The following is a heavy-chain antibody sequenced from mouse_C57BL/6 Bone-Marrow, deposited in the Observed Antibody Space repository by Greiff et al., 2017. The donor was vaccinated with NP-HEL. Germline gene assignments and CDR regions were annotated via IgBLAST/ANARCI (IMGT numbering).Heavy chain of an antibody. CDR2: ISSSSSTI. V-gene: IGHV5-17*01. Sequence: EVQGVESGGGLVKPGGSLKLSCAASGFTFSDYGMHWVRQAPEKGLEWVAYISSSSSTIYYADTVKGRLTISRDNAKHTLFLRMTSLRSEDTAMYYCARPTVVAVDYWGQGTSVTVSS. CDR1: GFTFSDYG. D-gene: IGHD1-1*01. CDR3: ARPTVVAVDY. J-gene: IGHJ4*01.